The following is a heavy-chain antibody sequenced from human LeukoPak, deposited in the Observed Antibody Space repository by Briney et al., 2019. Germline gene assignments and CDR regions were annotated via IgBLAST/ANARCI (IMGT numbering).Heavy chain of an antibody. Sequence: ASVKVSCKASGYTFTSYGISWVRQAPGQGLEWMGWISAYNGNANYAQQLQGKVTMTTDTSTSTAYMELRSLRSDDTAVYYCARDRWELQTWFDPWGQGTLVTVSS. CDR2: ISAYNGNA. CDR1: GYTFTSYG. CDR3: ARDRWELQTWFDP. J-gene: IGHJ5*02. D-gene: IGHD1-26*01. V-gene: IGHV1-18*01.